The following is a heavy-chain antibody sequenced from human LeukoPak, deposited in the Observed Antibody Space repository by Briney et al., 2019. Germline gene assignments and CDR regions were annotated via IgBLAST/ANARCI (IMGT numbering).Heavy chain of an antibody. J-gene: IGHJ4*02. Sequence: PWASVKVSCKASGYTFSTYGISWVRQAPGQGLEWMGWISAYNGNTNYAQKLQGRVTMTTDTSTSTAYMELRSLRSDDTAVYYCARATLYYFDYWGQGTLVTVSS. D-gene: IGHD4-17*01. CDR1: GYTFSTYG. V-gene: IGHV1-18*01. CDR2: ISAYNGNT. CDR3: ARATLYYFDY.